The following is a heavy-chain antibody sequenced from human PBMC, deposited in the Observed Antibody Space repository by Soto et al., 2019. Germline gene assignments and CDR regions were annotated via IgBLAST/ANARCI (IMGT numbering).Heavy chain of an antibody. CDR3: ARAGGYSYGYDYYYGMDV. D-gene: IGHD5-18*01. J-gene: IGHJ6*02. V-gene: IGHV3-13*01. CDR2: IGTAGDT. Sequence: GGSLRLSCAASGFTFSSYDMHWVRQATGKGLEWVSAIGTAGDTYYPGSVKGRFTISRENAKNSLYLQMNSLRAGDTAVYYCARAGGYSYGYDYYYGMDVWGQGTTVTVSS. CDR1: GFTFSSYD.